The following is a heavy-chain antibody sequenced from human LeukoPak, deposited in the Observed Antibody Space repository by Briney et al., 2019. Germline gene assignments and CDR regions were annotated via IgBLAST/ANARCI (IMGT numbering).Heavy chain of an antibody. V-gene: IGHV3-23*01. CDR3: AKGSYYDSSGSFYFDY. Sequence: GALRLSCAASGFTFSSYAMSWVRQAPGKGLEWVSGISGSGDNTYYADSVKGRFTISRDNSKNTLYVQVNRLGTEDTAAYYCAKGSYYDSSGSFYFDYWGQGTLVTVSS. J-gene: IGHJ4*02. D-gene: IGHD3-22*01. CDR1: GFTFSSYA. CDR2: ISGSGDNT.